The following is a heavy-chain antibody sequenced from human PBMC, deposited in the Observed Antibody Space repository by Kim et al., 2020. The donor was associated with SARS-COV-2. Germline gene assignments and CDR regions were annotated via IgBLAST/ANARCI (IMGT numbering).Heavy chain of an antibody. Sequence: SETLSLTCTVSGGSISSSSYYWGWIRQPPGKGLEWIGSIYYSGSTYYNPSPKSRVTISVDKSKNQFSLKLSSVTAADTAVYYCPRGGRGGSNWFDPWGQGTLVTVSS. J-gene: IGHJ5*02. CDR1: GGSISSSSYY. V-gene: IGHV4-39*07. CDR2: IYYSGST. CDR3: PRGGRGGSNWFDP. D-gene: IGHD2-15*01.